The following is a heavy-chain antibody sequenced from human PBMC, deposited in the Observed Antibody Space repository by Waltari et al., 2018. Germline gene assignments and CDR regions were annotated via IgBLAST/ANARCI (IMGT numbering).Heavy chain of an antibody. D-gene: IGHD2-2*01. CDR1: GGSIRDYY. Sequence: QVQLKEAGPGLVKPSETLSLTCTDPGGSIRDYYWNWLRQPPGKGLEWFGYIYNNGRTNYNPSLKSRVTISLDTSKNQFYLKLTSVTAADTAVYYCARRGWVVPSSMGAFDIWGQGTLVTVST. V-gene: IGHV4-59*01. J-gene: IGHJ3*02. CDR3: ARRGWVVPSSMGAFDI. CDR2: IYNNGRT.